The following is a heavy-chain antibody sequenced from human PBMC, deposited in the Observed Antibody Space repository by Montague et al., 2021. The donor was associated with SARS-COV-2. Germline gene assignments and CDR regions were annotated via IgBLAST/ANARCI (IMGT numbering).Heavy chain of an antibody. Sequence: SLRLSCAASGFTFSSYAMHWVRQAPGMGLEWVAVISYDGSNKYYADSVKGRFTISRDNSKNTLYLQMNSLRAEDTAVYYCARDPEYDILTGYSFDYWGQGTLVTVSS. CDR2: ISYDGSNK. D-gene: IGHD3-9*01. V-gene: IGHV3-30-3*01. CDR1: GFTFSSYA. J-gene: IGHJ4*02. CDR3: ARDPEYDILTGYSFDY.